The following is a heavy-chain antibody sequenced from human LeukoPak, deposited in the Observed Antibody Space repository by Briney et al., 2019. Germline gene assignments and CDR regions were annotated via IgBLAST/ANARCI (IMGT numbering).Heavy chain of an antibody. D-gene: IGHD3-3*01. CDR1: GGSISSGDYY. V-gene: IGHV4-30-4*08. CDR3: AREVTIFGVVAHYMDV. J-gene: IGHJ6*03. Sequence: SQTLSLTCTVSGGSISSGDYYWSWIRQPPGKGMEWNGYIYYSGSTYYNTSLKSRVTISVDTSKNQYSLKLSSVTAADTAVYYCAREVTIFGVVAHYMDVWGKGTTVTVSS. CDR2: IYYSGST.